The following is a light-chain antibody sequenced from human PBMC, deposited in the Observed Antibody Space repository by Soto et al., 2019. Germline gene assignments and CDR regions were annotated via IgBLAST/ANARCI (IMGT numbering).Light chain of an antibody. V-gene: IGLV2-14*01. J-gene: IGLJ2*01. CDR2: DVS. CDR3: SSYTSSSTLYVV. CDR1: SSDVGGYNY. Sequence: QSALTQPASVSGSPGQSITISCTGTSSDVGGYNYVSWYQQHPGKAPKLMIYDVSNRPSGVSNRFSGSKSGNTASLPISGLQAEDEADYYCSSYTSSSTLYVVFGGGTKLTVL.